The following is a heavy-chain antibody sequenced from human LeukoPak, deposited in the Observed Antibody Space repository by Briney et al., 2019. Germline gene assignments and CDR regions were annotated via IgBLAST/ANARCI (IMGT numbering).Heavy chain of an antibody. CDR1: GGTFSSYA. D-gene: IGHD1-26*01. CDR3: ARGVRNSGSYLLFDY. V-gene: IGHV1-69*05. Sequence: SVKVSCKASGGTFSSYAISWVRQAPGQGLEWMGGIIPIFGTANYAQKFQGRVTITTDESTSTAYMELSSLRSDDTAVYYCARGVRNSGSYLLFDYWGQGTLVTVSS. CDR2: IIPIFGTA. J-gene: IGHJ4*02.